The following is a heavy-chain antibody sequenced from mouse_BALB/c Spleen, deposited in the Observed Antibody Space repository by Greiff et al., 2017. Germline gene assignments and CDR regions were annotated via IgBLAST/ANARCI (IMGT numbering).Heavy chain of an antibody. CDR1: GFSLTGYG. CDR2: IWGDGRT. CDR3: ARDKSGYYAMDY. Sequence: QVQLEESGPGLVAPSQSLSITCTVSGFSLTGYGVNWVRQPPGKGLEWLGMIWGDGRTDYNSALNSRLSISKDNAKSQVFLKMSSLQTEDTARYYCARDKSGYYAMDYWGQGTSVTVSS. D-gene: IGHD1-3*01. J-gene: IGHJ4*01. V-gene: IGHV2-6-7*01.